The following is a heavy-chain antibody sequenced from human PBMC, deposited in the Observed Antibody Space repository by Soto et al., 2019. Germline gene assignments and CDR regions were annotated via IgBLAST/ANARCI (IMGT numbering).Heavy chain of an antibody. CDR2: ISGSGGTA. D-gene: IGHD3-16*01. J-gene: IGHJ3*02. Sequence: EVQLLDSGGGLVQPGGSLRLSCAASGFTFTIYAMTWVRQAPGKGLEWVSTISGSGGTAYYADSVKGRFTFSRDNCQNSLYLQMNSLRAEDTAVYHCTKGGSHGLYDPYDIWGQGTMVTVSS. CDR3: TKGGSHGLYDPYDI. V-gene: IGHV3-23*01. CDR1: GFTFTIYA.